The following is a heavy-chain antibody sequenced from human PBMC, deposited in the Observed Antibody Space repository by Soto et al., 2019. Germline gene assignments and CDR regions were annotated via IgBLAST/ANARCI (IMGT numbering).Heavy chain of an antibody. J-gene: IGHJ6*02. CDR1: GYSFTNYG. CDR2: ISAYNGNT. CDR3: SRADCSGGTCRLSYYYGMDV. D-gene: IGHD2-15*01. V-gene: IGHV1-18*01. Sequence: SVKCSCKASGYSFTNYGISWVRQAPGQGLEWMGWISAYNGNTKYAQQFQGRVTLTTDTSTNTAYMELRSLRSDDSAVYYCSRADCSGGTCRLSYYYGMDVWGQGTTVTVSS.